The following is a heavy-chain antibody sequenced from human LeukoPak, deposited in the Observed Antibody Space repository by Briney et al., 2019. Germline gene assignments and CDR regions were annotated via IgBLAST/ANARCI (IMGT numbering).Heavy chain of an antibody. CDR1: GFTVSTNY. J-gene: IGHJ6*02. CDR2: IYRSGDT. CDR3: ARGGGGPFYYDSSGYYPRSGAYYYYYGMDV. Sequence: GGSLRLSCAASGFTVSTNYMSWVRQAPGKGPEWISIIYRSGDTYYADSVKGRFTISRDNAKNTLYLQMNSLRAEDTAVYYCARGGGGPFYYDSSGYYPRSGAYYYYYGMDVWGQGTTVTVSS. D-gene: IGHD3-22*01. V-gene: IGHV3-66*01.